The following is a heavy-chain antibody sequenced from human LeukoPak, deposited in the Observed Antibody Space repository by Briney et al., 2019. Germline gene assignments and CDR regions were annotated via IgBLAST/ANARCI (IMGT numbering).Heavy chain of an antibody. CDR2: TYHSGST. J-gene: IGHJ3*02. D-gene: IGHD1-26*01. CDR3: ARQEGSGSYYGINDAFDI. Sequence: SETLSLTCAVSGYSISSGYYWGWIRQPPGKGLEWIGSTYHSGSTYYNPSLKSRVTISVDTSKNQFSLKLSSVTAADTAVYYCARQEGSGSYYGINDAFDIWGQGTMVTVSS. CDR1: GYSISSGYY. V-gene: IGHV4-38-2*01.